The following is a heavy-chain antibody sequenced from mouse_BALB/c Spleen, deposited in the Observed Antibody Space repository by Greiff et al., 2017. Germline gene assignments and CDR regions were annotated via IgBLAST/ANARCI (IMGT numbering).Heavy chain of an antibody. CDR2: ISSGGSYT. Sequence: EVKLVESGGDLVKPGGSLKLSCAASGFTFSSYGMSWVRQTPDKRLEWVATISSGGSYTYYPDSVKGRFTISRDNAKNTLYLQMSSLKSEDTAMYYCARQGISSFRDDWGQGTTLTVSS. CDR3: ARQGISSFRDD. V-gene: IGHV5-6*01. J-gene: IGHJ2*01. CDR1: GFTFSSYG. D-gene: IGHD1-1*01.